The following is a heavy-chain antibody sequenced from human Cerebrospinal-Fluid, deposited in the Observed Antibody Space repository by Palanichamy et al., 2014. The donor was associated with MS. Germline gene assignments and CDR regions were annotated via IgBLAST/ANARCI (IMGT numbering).Heavy chain of an antibody. CDR3: ARGDYGDSTFDS. J-gene: IGHJ4*02. D-gene: IGHD4-17*01. CDR1: GYPVTTYA. CDR2: INVGTGYT. Sequence: QDHLVQSGAEVKKPGASVKISCKASGYPVTTYAIHWLRQAPGQRFKWMGWINVGTGYTKYSQEFQGRVTITRDTSASTAYINLISLRSGDTAVYYCARGDYGDSTFDSWGQGTPVTVSS. V-gene: IGHV1-3*01.